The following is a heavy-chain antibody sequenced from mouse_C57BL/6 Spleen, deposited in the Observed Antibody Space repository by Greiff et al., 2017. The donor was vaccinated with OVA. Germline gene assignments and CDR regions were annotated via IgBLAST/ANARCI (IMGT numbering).Heavy chain of an antibody. Sequence: QVQLQQSGAELVRPGTSVKVSCKASGYAFTNYLIEWVKQRPGQGLEWIGVINPGSGGTNYNEKFKGKATLTADKSSSTAYMQLSSLTSEDSAVYYCARGGEGRSPYAYWGKGTLVTVSA. CDR1: GYAFTNYL. J-gene: IGHJ3*01. CDR2: INPGSGGT. CDR3: ARGGEGRSPYAY. V-gene: IGHV1-54*01.